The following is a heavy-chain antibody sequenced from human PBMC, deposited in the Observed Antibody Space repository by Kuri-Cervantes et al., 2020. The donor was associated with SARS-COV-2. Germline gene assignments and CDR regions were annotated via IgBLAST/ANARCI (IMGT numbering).Heavy chain of an antibody. Sequence: GESLKISCAVSGGSISSSNWWSWVRQPPGKGLEWVAVISYDGSNKYYADSVKGRFTISRDNSKNTLYLQMNSLRAEDTAVYYCARLEPASGGMDVWGQGTTVTVSS. V-gene: IGHV3-30*03. CDR2: ISYDGSNK. D-gene: IGHD3-10*01. J-gene: IGHJ6*02. CDR1: GGSISSSNW. CDR3: ARLEPASGGMDV.